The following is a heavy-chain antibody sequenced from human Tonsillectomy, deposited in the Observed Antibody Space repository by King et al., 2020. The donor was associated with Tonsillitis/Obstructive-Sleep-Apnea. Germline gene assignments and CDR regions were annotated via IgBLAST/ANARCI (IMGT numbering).Heavy chain of an antibody. V-gene: IGHV3-23*04. J-gene: IGHJ6*04. CDR2: ISGSGGST. CDR3: AKCPVLRFLEWLLFLDV. CDR1: GFTFSTYA. D-gene: IGHD3-3*01. Sequence: DVQLVESGGGLVQPGGSLRLSCAASGFTFSTYAMSWVRQAPGKGLEWVSAISGSGGSTYYADSVKGRFTISRDNSKNPLYLQMNSLRAEDTAVYYCAKCPVLRFLEWLLFLDVWGKGTTVTVSS.